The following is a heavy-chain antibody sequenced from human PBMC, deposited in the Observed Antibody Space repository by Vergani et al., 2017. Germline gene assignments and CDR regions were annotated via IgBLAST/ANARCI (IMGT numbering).Heavy chain of an antibody. D-gene: IGHD5-18*01. CDR3: ARDMGYSYPLNY. CDR1: GFTFSSYS. CDR2: ISSSSSYI. Sequence: EVQLLESGGGLVQPGGSLRLSCAASGFTFSSYSMNWVRQAPGKGLEWVSSISSSSSYIYYADSVKGRFTISRDNAKNSLYLQMNSLRAEDTAVYYCARDMGYSYPLNYWGQGTLVTVSS. J-gene: IGHJ4*02. V-gene: IGHV3-21*01.